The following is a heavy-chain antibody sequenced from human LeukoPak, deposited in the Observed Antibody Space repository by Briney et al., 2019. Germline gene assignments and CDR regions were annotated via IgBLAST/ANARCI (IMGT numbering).Heavy chain of an antibody. CDR1: GGSIRSGGYY. CDR2: IYYSGST. Sequence: PSETLSLTCTVSGGSIRSGGYYWSWIRQHPGKGLEWIGYIYYSGSTYYNPSLKSRVTISVDTAKNQFSLKLSSVTAADTAVYYCASRDGYNYVSAFDIWGQGTMVTVSS. CDR3: ASRDGYNYVSAFDI. J-gene: IGHJ3*02. D-gene: IGHD5-24*01. V-gene: IGHV4-31*03.